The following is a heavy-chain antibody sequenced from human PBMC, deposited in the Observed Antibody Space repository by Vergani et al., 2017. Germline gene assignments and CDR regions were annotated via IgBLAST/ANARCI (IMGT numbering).Heavy chain of an antibody. CDR2: IYYSGST. CDR3: ARVGDTAMGPYYYYGMDV. V-gene: IGHV4-59*01. CDR1: GGSISSYY. D-gene: IGHD5-18*01. Sequence: QVQLQESGPGLVKPSETLSLTCTVSGGSISSYYWSWIRQPPGKGLEWIGYIYYSGSTTSNPSLKRRVTISVYTAKNQFSLKLSSVTAADTAVYYCARVGDTAMGPYYYYGMDVWGQGTTVTVSS. J-gene: IGHJ6*02.